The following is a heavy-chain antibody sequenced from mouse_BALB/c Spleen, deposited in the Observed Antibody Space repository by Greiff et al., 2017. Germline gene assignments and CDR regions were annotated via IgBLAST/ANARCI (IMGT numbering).Heavy chain of an antibody. CDR1: GYTFSSYW. D-gene: IGHD6-1*01. Sequence: VQRVESGAELMKPGASVKISCKATGYTFSSYWIEWVKQRPGHGLEWIGEILPGSGSTNYNEKFKGKATFTADTSSNTAYMQLSSLTSEDSAVYYCARSAAWFAYWGQGTLVTVSA. CDR3: ARSAAWFAY. V-gene: IGHV1-9*01. CDR2: ILPGSGST. J-gene: IGHJ3*01.